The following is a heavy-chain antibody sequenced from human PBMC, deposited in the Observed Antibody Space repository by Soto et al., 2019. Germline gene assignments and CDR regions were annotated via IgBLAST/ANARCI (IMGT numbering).Heavy chain of an antibody. CDR2: IKEDGSEK. Sequence: EVQLVESGGGLVQPGGSLRLSCAASEFTFSSYWMNWVRQAPGKGLEWVANIKEDGSEKYYVDSVKGRFTISRDNAKNSLYLQMNRLIGEDTAVYYCARDLGAPGRGSAVGYYYHYGMAVWGQGTTVTVSS. J-gene: IGHJ6*02. V-gene: IGHV3-7*05. CDR1: EFTFSSYW. D-gene: IGHD2-2*01. CDR3: ARDLGAPGRGSAVGYYYHYGMAV.